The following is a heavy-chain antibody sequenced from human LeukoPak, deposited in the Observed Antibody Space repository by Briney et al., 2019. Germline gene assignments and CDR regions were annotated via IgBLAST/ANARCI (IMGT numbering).Heavy chain of an antibody. CDR3: AKLLYYYDSSQPY. CDR1: GFTVSSNY. Sequence: GGSLRLSCAASGFTVSSNYMSWVRQAPGKVLEWVSVIYSGGSTYYADSVKGRFTISRDNSKNTLYLQMNSLRAEDTAVYYCAKLLYYYDSSQPYWGQGTLVTVSS. CDR2: IYSGGST. J-gene: IGHJ4*02. V-gene: IGHV3-53*01. D-gene: IGHD3-22*01.